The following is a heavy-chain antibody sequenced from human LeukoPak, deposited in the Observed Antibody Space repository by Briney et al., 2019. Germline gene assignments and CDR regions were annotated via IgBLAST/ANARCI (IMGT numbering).Heavy chain of an antibody. CDR3: ATGRRCRASSGYLFDS. D-gene: IGHD3-22*01. Sequence: GASVKVSCRVSGYTLTELSMHWVRQAPGKGFEWMGSFDPEDGETIYAQKFKGRVTMTEDTSTDTTYMELSSLRSEDTAIYYCATGRRCRASSGYLFDSWGQGTVVTVSS. J-gene: IGHJ4*02. V-gene: IGHV1-24*01. CDR1: GYTLTELS. CDR2: FDPEDGET.